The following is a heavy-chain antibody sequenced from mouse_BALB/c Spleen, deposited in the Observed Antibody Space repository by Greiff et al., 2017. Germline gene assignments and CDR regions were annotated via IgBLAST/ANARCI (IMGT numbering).Heavy chain of an antibody. CDR1: GYTFTDYN. D-gene: IGHD2-3*01. V-gene: IGHV1S29*02. CDR3: ARSDGYYDFDY. Sequence: EVHLVESGPELVKPGASVKISCKASGYTFTDYNMHWVKQSHGKSLEWIGYIYPYNGGTGYNQKFKSKATLTVDNSSSTAYMELRSLTSEDSAVYYCARSDGYYDFDYWGQGTTLTVSS. J-gene: IGHJ2*01. CDR2: IYPYNGGT.